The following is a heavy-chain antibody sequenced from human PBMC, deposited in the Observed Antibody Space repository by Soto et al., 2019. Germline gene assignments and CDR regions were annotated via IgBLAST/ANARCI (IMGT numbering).Heavy chain of an antibody. CDR2: ISYDGSNK. Sequence: GGSLRLSCAASGFTFSSYGMHWVRQAPGKGLEWVAVISYDGSNKYYADSVKGRFTISRDNSKNTLYLQMNSLRAEDTAVYYCAKDRDSYYYYGMDVWGQGTTVTVSS. CDR3: AKDRDSYYYYGMDV. J-gene: IGHJ6*02. D-gene: IGHD2-15*01. CDR1: GFTFSSYG. V-gene: IGHV3-30*18.